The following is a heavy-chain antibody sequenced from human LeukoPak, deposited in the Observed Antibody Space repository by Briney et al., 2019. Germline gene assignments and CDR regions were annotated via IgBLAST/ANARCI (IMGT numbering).Heavy chain of an antibody. Sequence: TGGSLRLSCAASGFSFSTYAMSWVRQAPGKGLEWVSAISATGGSTYYADSVKGRFTISRDNSKNTLYLQINTLRAEDTAVYYCANRPLDYWGQGTLVTVPS. CDR2: ISATGGST. J-gene: IGHJ4*02. CDR1: GFSFSTYA. CDR3: ANRPLDY. V-gene: IGHV3-23*01.